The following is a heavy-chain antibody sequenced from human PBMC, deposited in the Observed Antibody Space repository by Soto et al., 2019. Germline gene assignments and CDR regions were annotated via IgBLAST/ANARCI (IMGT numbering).Heavy chain of an antibody. D-gene: IGHD6-13*01. CDR1: GFTFSSYA. Sequence: LRLSCSASGFTFSSYAMHWVRQAPGKGLEYVSAISSNGGSTYYADSVKGRFTISRDNSKNTLYLQMSSLRAEDTAVYYCARRQIPPPTRGAANATGGMDVWGQETTVTVSS. CDR3: ARRQIPPPTRGAANATGGMDV. CDR2: ISSNGGST. J-gene: IGHJ6*02. V-gene: IGHV3-64*04.